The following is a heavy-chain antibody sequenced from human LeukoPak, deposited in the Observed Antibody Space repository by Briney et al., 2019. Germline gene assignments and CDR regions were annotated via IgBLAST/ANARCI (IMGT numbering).Heavy chain of an antibody. CDR1: GGSFSGYY. CDR3: ASLRGRIAAAGSFDY. D-gene: IGHD6-13*01. Sequence: SETLSLTCAVYGGSFSGYYWSWIRQPPGKGLEWIVEINHSGSTNYNPSLKSRVTISVDTSKNQFSLELSSVTAADTAVYYCASLRGRIAAAGSFDYWGQGTLVTVSS. CDR2: INHSGST. J-gene: IGHJ4*02. V-gene: IGHV4-34*01.